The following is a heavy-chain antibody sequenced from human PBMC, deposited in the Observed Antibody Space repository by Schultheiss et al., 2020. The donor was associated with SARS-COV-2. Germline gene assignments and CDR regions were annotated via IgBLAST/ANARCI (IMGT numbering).Heavy chain of an antibody. D-gene: IGHD6-6*01. V-gene: IGHV2-5*01. J-gene: IGHJ4*02. CDR1: GFSLSTSGVG. CDR3: ARMASSSFCSCPDY. CDR2: IYWNDDK. Sequence: SGPTLVKPTQTLTLTCTFSGFSLSTSGVGVGWIRQPPGKALEWLALIYWNDDKRYSPSLKSRLTITKDTSKNQVVLTMTNMDPVDTATYYCARMASSSFCSCPDYWGQGTLVTVSS.